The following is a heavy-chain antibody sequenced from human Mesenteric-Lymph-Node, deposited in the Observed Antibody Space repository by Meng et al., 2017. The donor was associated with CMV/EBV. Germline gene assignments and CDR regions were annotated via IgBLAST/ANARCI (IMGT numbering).Heavy chain of an antibody. D-gene: IGHD3-10*01. V-gene: IGHV4-38-2*02. CDR3: VSLDYYGSGSYYLYYYGMDV. CDR1: GYSISSGYY. CDR2: IYYNGSS. Sequence: SETLSLTCTVSGYSISSGYYWGWIRQPPGKGLEWIGSIYYNGSSYLNPSLKSRVTISADTSRNQFSLKLSSVTAADSAVYYCVSLDYYGSGSYYLYYYGMDVWGQGTTVTVSS. J-gene: IGHJ6*02.